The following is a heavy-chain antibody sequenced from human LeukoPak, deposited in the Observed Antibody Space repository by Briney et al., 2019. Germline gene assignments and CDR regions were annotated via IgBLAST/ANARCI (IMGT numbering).Heavy chain of an antibody. V-gene: IGHV4-38-2*01. CDR3: TVVVVSYYYYYMDV. CDR2: IYHSGST. Sequence: KPSETLSLTCAVSGYSISSGCYWGWIRQPPGKGLEWFGSIYHSGSTYYNPSLKSRVTISVDTSKNQFSLKLSSVTAADTAVYYCTVVVVSYYYYYMDVWGKGTTVTVSS. D-gene: IGHD3-22*01. CDR1: GYSISSGCY. J-gene: IGHJ6*03.